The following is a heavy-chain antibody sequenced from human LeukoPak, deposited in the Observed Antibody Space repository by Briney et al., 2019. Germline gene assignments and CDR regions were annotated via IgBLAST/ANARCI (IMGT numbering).Heavy chain of an antibody. CDR3: AKGRSGYDFDYFDY. CDR2: IYYSGST. V-gene: IGHV4-59*01. D-gene: IGHD5-12*01. CDR1: GGSISSYY. Sequence: PSETLSLTCTVSGGSISSYYWSWIRQPPGKGLEWIGYIYYSGSTNYNPSLKSRVTISVDTSKNQFSLRLSSVTAADTAVYYCAKGRSGYDFDYFDYWGQGTLVTVSS. J-gene: IGHJ4*02.